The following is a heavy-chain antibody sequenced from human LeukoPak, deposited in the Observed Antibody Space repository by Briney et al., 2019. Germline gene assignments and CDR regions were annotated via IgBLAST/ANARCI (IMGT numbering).Heavy chain of an antibody. D-gene: IGHD2-15*01. CDR3: ARGSSSDDAFDI. J-gene: IGHJ3*02. CDR1: GGSFTGYY. V-gene: IGHV4-34*01. Sequence: SETLSLTCAIYGGSFTGYYWRWIRQPPGQGLEWIGEINHSGSTKYNPSLKSRVTISVDTSKNQFSLKLSSVTAADTAVYYCARGSSSDDAFDIWGQGTMATVSS. CDR2: INHSGST.